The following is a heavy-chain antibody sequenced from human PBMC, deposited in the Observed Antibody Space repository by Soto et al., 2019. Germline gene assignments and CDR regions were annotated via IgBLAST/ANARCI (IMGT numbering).Heavy chain of an antibody. CDR3: ARGLSSGYYEFDC. J-gene: IGHJ4*02. D-gene: IGHD3-22*01. Sequence: SETLSLTCTVSGGSVSVGNYYWSWIRQRPGKGLEWIGYIYYRGSSYYNPSLKSRVSISVDTSKNQFSLKLNSVTAADTAVYYCARGLSSGYYEFDCWGQGTLVTVSS. V-gene: IGHV4-31*03. CDR1: GGSVSVGNYY. CDR2: IYYRGSS.